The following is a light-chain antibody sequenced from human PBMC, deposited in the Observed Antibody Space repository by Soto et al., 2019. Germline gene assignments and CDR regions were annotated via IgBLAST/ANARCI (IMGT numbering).Light chain of an antibody. CDR3: SSYTSSSTRV. CDR2: EVT. J-gene: IGLJ1*01. V-gene: IGLV2-14*01. Sequence: QSALTQPASVSGSPGQSIAISCTGSSSDVGGYNYVSWYQQHPGKAPQLIIYEVTNRPSRVSNRFSGSKSGNTASLTISGLQAEDEAYYYCSSYTSSSTRVFGTGTKLTVL. CDR1: SSDVGGYNY.